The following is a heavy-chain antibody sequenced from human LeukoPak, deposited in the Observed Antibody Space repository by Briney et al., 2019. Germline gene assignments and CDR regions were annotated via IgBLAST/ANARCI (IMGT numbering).Heavy chain of an antibody. J-gene: IGHJ4*02. Sequence: GGSLRLSCAASGLTFSSYSMNWVRQAPGKGLEWVSSISSSSSYIYYADSVKGRFTISRDNAKNSLYLQMNSLRAEDTAAYYCARGNRRQQLADYWGQGTLVTVSS. CDR1: GLTFSSYS. D-gene: IGHD6-13*01. CDR3: ARGNRRQQLADY. V-gene: IGHV3-21*01. CDR2: ISSSSSYI.